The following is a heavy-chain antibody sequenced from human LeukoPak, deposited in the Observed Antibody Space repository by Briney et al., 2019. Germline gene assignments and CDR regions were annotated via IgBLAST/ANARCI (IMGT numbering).Heavy chain of an antibody. V-gene: IGHV3-23*01. CDR2: ITGSGGNT. CDR1: GFTFSNYA. CDR3: AKWGDYDVLTGYYVSDY. D-gene: IGHD3-9*01. J-gene: IGHJ4*02. Sequence: GGSLRLSSKASGFTFSNYAMSWVRQAPGKGLEWVPAITGSGGNTYYADSVKGRFTISRDNSKNTVFLQMNSLRAEDTAVYYCAKWGDYDVLTGYYVSDYWGQGTLVTVSS.